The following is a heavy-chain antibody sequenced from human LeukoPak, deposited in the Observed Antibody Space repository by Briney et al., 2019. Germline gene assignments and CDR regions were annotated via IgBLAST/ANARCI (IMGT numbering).Heavy chain of an antibody. J-gene: IGHJ5*02. CDR2: IKQDGSEM. CDR1: GFTFSGYW. Sequence: GGSLRLSCAASGFTFSGYWMSWVRQAPGKGLEWVANIKQDGSEMYYLDSVKGRFIISRDNAKNSLYLQVNSLRAEDTAVYYCARDRDIVAQFDPWGQGTLVTVSS. V-gene: IGHV3-7*01. CDR3: ARDRDIVAQFDP. D-gene: IGHD5-12*01.